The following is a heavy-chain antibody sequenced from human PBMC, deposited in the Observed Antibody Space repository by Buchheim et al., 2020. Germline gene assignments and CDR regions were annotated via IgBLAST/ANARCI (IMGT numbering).Heavy chain of an antibody. CDR2: ISSSSTYT. V-gene: IGHV3-11*05. CDR3: ASPSRGYFYYLDV. CDR1: GFTFSDYY. J-gene: IGHJ6*03. Sequence: QVQLVESGGGMVKPGGSLRLSCAASGFTFSDYYLTWIRQAPGKGPEWVSYISSSSTYTDYADSVRGRFTISRDNAKNSLYLQMNSLRAEDTAVYYCASPSRGYFYYLDVWGQGTT. D-gene: IGHD3-10*01.